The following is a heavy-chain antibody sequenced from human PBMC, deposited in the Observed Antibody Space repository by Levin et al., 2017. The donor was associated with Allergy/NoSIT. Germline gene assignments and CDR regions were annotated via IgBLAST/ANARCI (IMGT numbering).Heavy chain of an antibody. CDR3: ARDKTGSYSRDF. D-gene: IGHD1-26*01. J-gene: IGHJ4*02. CDR2: ISWDGNIK. Sequence: GESLKISCAASGFTFSPHAMHWVRQAPGKGLEWVAFISWDGNIKYYADSVKGRFTISRDNSKNTLYLQMNSLRIEDTAVYYCARDKTGSYSRDFWGQGTLVTVSS. CDR1: GFTFSPHA. V-gene: IGHV3-30*04.